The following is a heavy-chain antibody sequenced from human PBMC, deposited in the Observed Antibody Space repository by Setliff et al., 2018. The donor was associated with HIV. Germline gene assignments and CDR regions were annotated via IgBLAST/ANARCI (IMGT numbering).Heavy chain of an antibody. V-gene: IGHV3-66*02. Sequence: GESLKISCAASGFTVSGSYMSWVRQAPGKGLEWVSTIYSDGSTYHADSVKGRFTLSRGNSKNTLYLQMNSLTPEDTAVYYCAKPRLYNSALENWGQGTLVTVS. J-gene: IGHJ4*02. CDR1: GFTVSGSY. CDR2: IYSDGST. D-gene: IGHD1-1*01. CDR3: AKPRLYNSALEN.